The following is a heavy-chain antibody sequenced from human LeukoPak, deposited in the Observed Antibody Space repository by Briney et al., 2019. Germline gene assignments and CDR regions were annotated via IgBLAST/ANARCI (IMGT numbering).Heavy chain of an antibody. Sequence: ASVKVSCKASGYTFTGYYMHWVRQAPGQGLEWMGWINPNSGGTNYAQKFQGRVTVTRDTSISTAYMELSRLRSDDTAVYYCARHPRVVAHSPNWFDPWGQGTLVTVSS. CDR3: ARHPRVVAHSPNWFDP. J-gene: IGHJ5*02. D-gene: IGHD2-15*01. CDR2: INPNSGGT. V-gene: IGHV1-2*02. CDR1: GYTFTGYY.